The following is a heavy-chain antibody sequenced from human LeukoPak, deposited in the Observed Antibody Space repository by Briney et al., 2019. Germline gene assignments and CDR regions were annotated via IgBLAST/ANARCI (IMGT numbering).Heavy chain of an antibody. D-gene: IGHD3-9*01. V-gene: IGHV4-39*07. CDR3: ARDLPDILTGGPYGMDV. CDR2: IYYSGST. J-gene: IGHJ6*02. CDR1: GGSISGSGSSYY. Sequence: PSETLSLTCTVSGGSISGSGSSYYWVWIRQPPGKGLEWIGSIYYSGSTNYNPSLKSRVTISVDTSKNQFSLKLSSVTAADTAVYYCARDLPDILTGGPYGMDVWGQGTTVTVSS.